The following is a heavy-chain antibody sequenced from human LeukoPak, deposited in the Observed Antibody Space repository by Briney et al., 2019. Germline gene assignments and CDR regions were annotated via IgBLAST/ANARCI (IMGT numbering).Heavy chain of an antibody. V-gene: IGHV4-4*08. CDR3: AREFSAYHSGSHYFDN. CDR2: IYFNGMA. CDR1: GGTITRHY. J-gene: IGHJ4*02. D-gene: IGHD3-10*01. Sequence: PSETLSLTCNVSGGTITRHYWSWLRQSPEKGLEWIGFIYFNGMAKYSPSLERRVTISVDTSKNLFSLRMESVTAAYRAVYFFAREFSAYHSGSHYFDNWGQGMQVTVSS.